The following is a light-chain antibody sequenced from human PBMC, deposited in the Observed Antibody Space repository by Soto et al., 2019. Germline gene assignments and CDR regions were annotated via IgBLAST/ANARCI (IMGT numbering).Light chain of an antibody. CDR1: SSDVGGYNY. Sequence: QSALTQPASVSGSPGQSITISCTGTSSDVGGYNYVSWYQQHPGNAPKLMIYDVSNRPSGVSNRFSGSKSGNTASLTISGLQAEDEADYYCSSYTSSSTPLFGGGTKVTVL. V-gene: IGLV2-14*01. CDR2: DVS. J-gene: IGLJ2*01. CDR3: SSYTSSSTPL.